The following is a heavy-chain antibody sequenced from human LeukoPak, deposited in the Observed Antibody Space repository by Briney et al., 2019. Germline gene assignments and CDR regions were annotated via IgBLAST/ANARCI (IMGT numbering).Heavy chain of an antibody. CDR3: ARVVEMANNYHYYYYMDV. J-gene: IGHJ6*03. CDR2: IYYSGST. D-gene: IGHD5-24*01. CDR1: GGSISSCSYY. V-gene: IGHV4-61*01. Sequence: PSETLSLTCTVSGGSISSCSYYWSWIRQPPGKGLEWIGYIYYSGSTNHNPSLKSRVTISVDTSKNQFSLKLSSVTAADTTVYYCARVVEMANNYHYYYYMDVWGKGTTVTVSS.